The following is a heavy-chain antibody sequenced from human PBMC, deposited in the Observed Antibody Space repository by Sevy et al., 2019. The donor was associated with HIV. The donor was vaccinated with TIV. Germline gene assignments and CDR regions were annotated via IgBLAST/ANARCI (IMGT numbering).Heavy chain of an antibody. CDR1: GFSFTSSW. Sequence: GGSLRLSCAASGFSFTSSWMNWVRQAPGKGLEWVANINHDGSARSYVDSVKGRFTISRDNARNSLFLQMNSLRAEDTAVYFCSKDSYSKGDIRGRGTMVTVSS. CDR3: SKDSYSKGDI. J-gene: IGHJ3*02. D-gene: IGHD4-4*01. V-gene: IGHV3-7*01. CDR2: INHDGSAR.